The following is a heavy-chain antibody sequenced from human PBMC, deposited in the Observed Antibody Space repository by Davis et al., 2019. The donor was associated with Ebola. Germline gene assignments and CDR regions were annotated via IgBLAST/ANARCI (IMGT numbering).Heavy chain of an antibody. V-gene: IGHV4-61*08. D-gene: IGHD3-3*01. J-gene: IGHJ3*02. CDR3: ARHQIYDFWSGYLDAFDI. CDR1: GGSISSGGYY. Sequence: PGGSLRLSCAVSGGSISSGGYYWSWIRQPPGKGLEWIGYIYYSGSTNYNPSLKSRVTISVDTSKNQFSLKLSSVTAADTAVYYCARHQIYDFWSGYLDAFDIWGQGTMVTVSS. CDR2: IYYSGST.